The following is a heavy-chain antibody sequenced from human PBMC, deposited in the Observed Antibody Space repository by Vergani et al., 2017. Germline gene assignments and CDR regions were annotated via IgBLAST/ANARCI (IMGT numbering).Heavy chain of an antibody. V-gene: IGHV1-2*02. CDR2: INPNGDAT. Sequence: QVQLVQSGAELKKPGASVRVSCKASGFIFTDYYIHWMRQAPGQGREWIGWINPNGDATHYAQNFRGRVTLTRDTSSTTAYMDLASLTSDDTAIYYCARDHQGPTTLDYWGQGSLVTVSS. CDR3: ARDHQGPTTLDY. CDR1: GFIFTDYY. D-gene: IGHD1-26*01. J-gene: IGHJ4*02.